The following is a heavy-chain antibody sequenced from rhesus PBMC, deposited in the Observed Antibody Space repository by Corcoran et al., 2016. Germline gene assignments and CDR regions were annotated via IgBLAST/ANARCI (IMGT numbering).Heavy chain of an antibody. CDR1: GYSIPRRNW. CDR3: GRVYGYNRDSSFDY. Sequence: QVQLQESGPAVVTPSATLSLTCVVSGYSIPRRNWWTCVRPSPGGGLEGIGAIYGSFGGPAYNPSHKSRFIISLETSKNQLSLKLNSVTVADTAVYYCGRVYGYNRDSSFDYWGQGVLVTVSS. V-gene: IGHV4-93*02. CDR2: IYGSFGGP. D-gene: IGHD3-9*01. J-gene: IGHJ4*01.